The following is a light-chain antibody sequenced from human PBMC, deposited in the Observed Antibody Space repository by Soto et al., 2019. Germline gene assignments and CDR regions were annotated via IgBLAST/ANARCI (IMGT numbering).Light chain of an antibody. CDR3: MQGTHWPWT. CDR2: KVS. Sequence: DVVMTQYPLSLPVTLEHPASSSSRLSQSLVYSVGNTNLTCFQQRPGQSPRHLIYKVSNRDSGVPDRFSGSASGTDFTLRISRVEAEDVGVYYCMQGTHWPWTFGQGTKVEIK. CDR1: QSLVYSVGNTN. J-gene: IGKJ1*01. V-gene: IGKV2-30*01.